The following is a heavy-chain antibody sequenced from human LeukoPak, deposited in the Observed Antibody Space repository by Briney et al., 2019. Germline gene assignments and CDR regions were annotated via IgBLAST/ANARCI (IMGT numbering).Heavy chain of an antibody. V-gene: IGHV3-9*01. Sequence: GRSLRLSCAASGFTFDDYAMHWVRQAPGKGLEWVSGISWNSGSIGYADSVKGRFTISRDNAKNSLYLQMNSLRAEDTALYYCTTPQGDWLLFWLDAFDIWGQGTMVTVSS. D-gene: IGHD3-9*01. J-gene: IGHJ3*02. CDR1: GFTFDDYA. CDR3: TTPQGDWLLFWLDAFDI. CDR2: ISWNSGSI.